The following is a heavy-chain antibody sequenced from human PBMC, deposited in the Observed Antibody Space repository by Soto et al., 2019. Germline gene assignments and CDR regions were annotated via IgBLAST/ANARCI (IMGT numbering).Heavy chain of an antibody. D-gene: IGHD2-15*01. CDR3: ARDIDMDIVVEVAATAPGY. J-gene: IGHJ4*02. CDR1: GYTFTGYY. CDR2: INPNSGGT. V-gene: IGHV1-2*02. Sequence: SVKLSCKASGYTFTGYYMHWVRQTPVQGLEWMGWINPNSGGTNYSQKLQGRVTMTRDPSISTAYMELSRLRSDDTAVYYCARDIDMDIVVEVAATAPGYWGQGTLVTVSS.